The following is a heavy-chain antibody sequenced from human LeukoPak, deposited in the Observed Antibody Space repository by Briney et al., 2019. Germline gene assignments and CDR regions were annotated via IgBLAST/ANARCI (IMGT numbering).Heavy chain of an antibody. CDR3: AKFRSTSGSSPLDY. J-gene: IGHJ4*02. V-gene: IGHV3-23*01. Sequence: GGSLRLSCAASGFNFTTYAMSWVRQAPGKGLEWVSVISGSGTITYYADSVKSRFTISRDNSKNTLFLQMNSLRVEDTAVYYCAKFRSTSGSSPLDYWGQGTLVTVSS. D-gene: IGHD1-26*01. CDR1: GFNFTTYA. CDR2: ISGSGTIT.